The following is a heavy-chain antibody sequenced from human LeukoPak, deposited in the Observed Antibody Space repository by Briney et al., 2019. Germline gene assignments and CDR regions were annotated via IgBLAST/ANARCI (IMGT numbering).Heavy chain of an antibody. CDR3: ARDRRGYGSFDS. CDR2: IYDSGST. Sequence: SETLSLTCTVSDGSISSYYWNRIRQPPGKGLEWIGFIYDSGSTNYNPSLYSRLTISVDTSKNQFSLKLTSVTAADTAVYYCARDRRGYGSFDSWGQGTLVTVSS. V-gene: IGHV4-59*01. J-gene: IGHJ4*02. CDR1: DGSISSYY. D-gene: IGHD5-18*01.